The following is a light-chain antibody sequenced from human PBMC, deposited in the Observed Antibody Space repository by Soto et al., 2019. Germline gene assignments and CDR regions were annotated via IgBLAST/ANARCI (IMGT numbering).Light chain of an antibody. CDR3: QHYNNWPPRYT. V-gene: IGKV3-15*01. CDR2: DTS. Sequence: EIVMTQSPATLSLSPGERATLSCRASQSVSSNLVWYLQKPGQAPRLLIYDTSTRATNVPARFSGSGSETEFTLTISGLQSEDFGIYFCQHYNNWPPRYTFGQGTKVDSK. CDR1: QSVSSN. J-gene: IGKJ2*01.